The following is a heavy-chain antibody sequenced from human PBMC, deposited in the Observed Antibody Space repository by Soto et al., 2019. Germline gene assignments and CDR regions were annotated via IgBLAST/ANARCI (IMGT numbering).Heavy chain of an antibody. J-gene: IGHJ6*02. Sequence: QVELVQSGAEVRKPGASVKVSCKASRNSFIDSYIHWVRQALGQGLEGMGWIKSNSGGTKYAQRFQGRVTMTRDTSISTIYMELSRLKSDDTAVYYCAREDYNWNDYYYYGMDVWGQGTTVIVSS. CDR3: AREDYNWNDYYYYGMDV. CDR1: RNSFIDSY. V-gene: IGHV1-2*02. D-gene: IGHD1-1*01. CDR2: IKSNSGGT.